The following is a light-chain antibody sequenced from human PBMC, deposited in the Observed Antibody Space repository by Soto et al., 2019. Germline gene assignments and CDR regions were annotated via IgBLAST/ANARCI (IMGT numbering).Light chain of an antibody. CDR3: QHDNNWLT. Sequence: EMVMTQSPSTLSVSPGERATLSCWASQSISSNLAWYQQKPGQAPRLLIYGASIRATGIPVRFSGSGSGTEFTLTISSLQSEDFAVYYCQHDNNWLTFGGGTKVEIK. CDR2: GAS. CDR1: QSISSN. V-gene: IGKV3-15*01. J-gene: IGKJ4*01.